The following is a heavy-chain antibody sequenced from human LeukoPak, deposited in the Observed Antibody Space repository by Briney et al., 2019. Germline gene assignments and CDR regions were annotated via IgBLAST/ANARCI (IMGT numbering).Heavy chain of an antibody. V-gene: IGHV3-23*01. D-gene: IGHD2-21*01. Sequence: GGSLRLSCAASGFTFNSYAMSWVRQAPGKGPEWVSTIYYAGGDTYYADSVKGRFTVSRDNINNALHLQMDSLRVEDTAVYYCTKDHGAAVVPRRFDYWGRGTLVTVSS. CDR2: IYYAGGDT. CDR3: TKDHGAAVVPRRFDY. J-gene: IGHJ4*02. CDR1: GFTFNSYA.